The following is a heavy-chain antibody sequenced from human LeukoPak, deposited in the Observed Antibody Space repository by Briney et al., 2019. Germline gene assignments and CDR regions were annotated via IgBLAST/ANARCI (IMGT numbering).Heavy chain of an antibody. D-gene: IGHD6-6*01. CDR1: GYTFSSYD. CDR2: MNPNSGNT. CDR3: ARLPKYSRPLDY. J-gene: IGHJ4*02. Sequence: ASVEVSCKASGYTFSSYDINWVRQATGQGLEWMGWMNPNSGNTAYAQKFQGRVTMSRDTSISTDYMELSSLRSEDTAVYYCARLPKYSRPLDYWGQGTLVTVSS. V-gene: IGHV1-8*02.